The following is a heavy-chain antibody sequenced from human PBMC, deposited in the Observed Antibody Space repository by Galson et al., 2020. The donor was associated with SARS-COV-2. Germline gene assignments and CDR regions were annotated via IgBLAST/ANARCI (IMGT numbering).Heavy chain of an antibody. CDR2: ISSSSRTI. Sequence: GESLKISCAASGFTFSSYSMNWVRQAPGKGPEWVSYISSSSRTIYYADSVKGRFTISRDNAENSLYLQMNSLRDEDTAVYYCARDLYGDYVKDYWGQGILVTVSS. D-gene: IGHD4-17*01. CDR3: ARDLYGDYVKDY. J-gene: IGHJ4*02. CDR1: GFTFSSYS. V-gene: IGHV3-48*02.